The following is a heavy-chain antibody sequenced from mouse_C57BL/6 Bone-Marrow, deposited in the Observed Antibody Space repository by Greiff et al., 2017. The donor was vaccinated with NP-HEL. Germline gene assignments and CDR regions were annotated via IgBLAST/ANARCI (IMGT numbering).Heavy chain of an antibody. CDR3: ARRWLAY. Sequence: EVMLVESGGGLVKPGGSLKLSCAASGFTFSDYGMHWVRQAPEEGLEWVAYISSGSSTTYYADTVKGRFTISRNNAKNTLFLQMTSLRSEDAAMYYCARRWLAYWGQGTLVTVSA. CDR2: ISSGSSTT. CDR1: GFTFSDYG. V-gene: IGHV5-17*01. J-gene: IGHJ3*01.